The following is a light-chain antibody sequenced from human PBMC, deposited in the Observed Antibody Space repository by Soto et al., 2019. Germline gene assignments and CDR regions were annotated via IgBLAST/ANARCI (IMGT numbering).Light chain of an antibody. J-gene: IGKJ4*01. Sequence: EIVLTQSPATLSLSPGERATLSCSASQSVSSYLAWYQQKPGQAPRLLIYDASNRATGIPARFSGSGSGTDFTPTISSLEREDFAVYYCQQRSNWPLTFGGGTKVEIK. CDR1: QSVSSY. V-gene: IGKV3-11*01. CDR3: QQRSNWPLT. CDR2: DAS.